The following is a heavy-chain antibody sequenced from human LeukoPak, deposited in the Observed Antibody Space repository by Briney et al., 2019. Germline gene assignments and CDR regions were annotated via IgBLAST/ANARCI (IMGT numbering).Heavy chain of an antibody. J-gene: IGHJ4*02. CDR2: IKPDGSVK. CDR3: ARDQPDPAGTGPRFDY. Sequence: GGSLRLSCVASGVTFSSSWMSWVRQAPGKGLELVANIKPDGSVKYYADSVKGRFTISRDNAENSLYLQMNSLRTEDTAVYYCARDQPDPAGTGPRFDYWGQGSLVTVSS. D-gene: IGHD1-1*01. CDR1: GVTFSSSW. V-gene: IGHV3-7*01.